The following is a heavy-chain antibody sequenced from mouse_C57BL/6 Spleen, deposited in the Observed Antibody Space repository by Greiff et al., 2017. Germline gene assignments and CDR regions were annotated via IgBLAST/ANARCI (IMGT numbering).Heavy chain of an antibody. J-gene: IGHJ4*01. CDR1: GYTFTTYP. V-gene: IGHV1-47*01. CDR2: FHPYNDDT. Sequence: QVQLKESGAELVKPGASVKMSCKASGYTFTTYPIEWMKQNHGKSLEWIGNFHPYNDDTKYNEKFKGKATLTVEKSSSTVYLELSRLTSDDSAVYYCARRGYYGDYYAMDYWGQGTSVTVSS. D-gene: IGHD1-1*01. CDR3: ARRGYYGDYYAMDY.